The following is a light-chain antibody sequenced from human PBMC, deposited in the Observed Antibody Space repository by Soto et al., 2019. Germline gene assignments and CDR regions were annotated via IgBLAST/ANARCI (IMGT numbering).Light chain of an antibody. J-gene: IGKJ1*01. CDR2: RIF. CDR1: QSVHGY. CDR3: LQHHAWPWT. V-gene: IGKV3-15*01. Sequence: EIVMTQPPCTLSVFPGESVTLSCRASQSVHGYLDWFQHKPGQAPRLVLKRIFIRSIGVPARFSGSGSETEFTLTINGLQSEDSGVYYCLQHHAWPWTFGQGTKVDI.